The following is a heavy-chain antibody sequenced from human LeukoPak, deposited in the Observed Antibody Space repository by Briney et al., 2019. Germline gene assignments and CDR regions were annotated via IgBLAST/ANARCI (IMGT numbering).Heavy chain of an antibody. CDR3: ASQVGY. V-gene: IGHV4-59*08. Sequence: SETLSLTCTVSGGSISSYYWSWIRQPPGKGLEWIGYIYYSGGTNYNPSLKSRVTISVDTSKNQFSLKLSSVTAADTAVYYCASQVGYWGQGTLVTVPS. CDR2: IYYSGGT. D-gene: IGHD2-15*01. J-gene: IGHJ4*02. CDR1: GGSISSYY.